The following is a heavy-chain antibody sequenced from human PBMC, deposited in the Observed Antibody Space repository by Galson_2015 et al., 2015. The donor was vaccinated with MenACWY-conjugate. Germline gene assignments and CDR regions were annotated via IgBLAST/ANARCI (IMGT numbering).Heavy chain of an antibody. CDR1: GFTFSSYG. Sequence: SLRLSCAASGFTFSSYGMHWVRQAPGKGLEWVAVIWYDGSNKYYADSVKGRFTISRDNSKNTLYLQMNSLRAEDTAVYYCAREVTYYYGSGSYGAFEIWGQGTMVTV. J-gene: IGHJ3*02. V-gene: IGHV3-33*01. D-gene: IGHD3-10*01. CDR3: AREVTYYYGSGSYGAFEI. CDR2: IWYDGSNK.